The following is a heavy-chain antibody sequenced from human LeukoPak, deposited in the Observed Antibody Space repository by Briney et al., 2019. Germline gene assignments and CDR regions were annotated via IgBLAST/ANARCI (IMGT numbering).Heavy chain of an antibody. D-gene: IGHD4-17*01. CDR1: GGSISIYY. CDR3: AREALRPSRWFDP. Sequence: SETLSLTCTVSGGSISIYYWSWIRQPPGKGLEWIGYIYYSGSTYYNPSLKSRVTISVDTSNNQFSLKLSSVTAADTAVYYCAREALRPSRWFDPWGQGTLVTVSS. J-gene: IGHJ5*02. CDR2: IYYSGST. V-gene: IGHV4-59*12.